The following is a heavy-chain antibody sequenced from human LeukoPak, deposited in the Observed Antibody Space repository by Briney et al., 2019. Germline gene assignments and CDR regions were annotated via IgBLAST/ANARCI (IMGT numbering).Heavy chain of an antibody. CDR1: GFTFSSYS. V-gene: IGHV3-21*01. CDR2: ISSSSSYI. CDR3: ARLGRAAAGTADAFDI. D-gene: IGHD6-13*01. Sequence: PGGSLRLSCAASGFTFSSYSMNWVRQAPGKGLEWVSSISSSSSYIYYADSVKGRFTISRDNAKNSLYLQMNSLRAEDTAVYYCARLGRAAAGTADAFDIWGQGTMVTVSS. J-gene: IGHJ3*02.